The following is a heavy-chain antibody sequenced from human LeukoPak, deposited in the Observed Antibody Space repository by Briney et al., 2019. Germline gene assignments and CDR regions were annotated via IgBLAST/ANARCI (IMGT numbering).Heavy chain of an antibody. V-gene: IGHV1-69*05. Sequence: SVEVSCKASGGTFSSYAISWVRQAPRQGLEWMGRIIPIFGAANYAQKFQGRVTITTDESTNTAYMELSSLRSEDTAVYYCARDAPVVPWELPTYFDYWGQGTLVTVSS. CDR3: ARDAPVVPWELPTYFDY. J-gene: IGHJ4*02. CDR2: IIPIFGAA. D-gene: IGHD1-26*01. CDR1: GGTFSSYA.